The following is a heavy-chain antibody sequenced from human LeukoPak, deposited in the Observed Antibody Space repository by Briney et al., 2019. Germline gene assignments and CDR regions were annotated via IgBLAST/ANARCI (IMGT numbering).Heavy chain of an antibody. CDR2: INPNSGGT. D-gene: IGHD2-15*01. Sequence: GASVKVSCKASGYTFTGYYMHWVRQAPGQGLEWMGWINPNSGGTNYAQKLQGRVTMTTDTSTSTAYMELRSLRSDDTAVYYCARGLGYCSGGSCSNDAFDIWGQGTMVTVSS. V-gene: IGHV1-2*02. J-gene: IGHJ3*02. CDR1: GYTFTGYY. CDR3: ARGLGYCSGGSCSNDAFDI.